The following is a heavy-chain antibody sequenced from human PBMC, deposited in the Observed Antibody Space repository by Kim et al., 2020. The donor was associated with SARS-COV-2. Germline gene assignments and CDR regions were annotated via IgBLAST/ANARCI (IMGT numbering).Heavy chain of an antibody. V-gene: IGHV3-7*03. CDR1: GFTFSSYW. CDR2: IKQDGSEK. Sequence: GSLRLSCAASGFTFSSYWMSWVRQAPGKGLEWVANIKQDGSEKYYVDSVKGRFTISRDNAKNSLYLQMNSLRAEDTAVYYCARDTGYYYGFYYYYGMDVWGQGTTVTVSS. D-gene: IGHD3-22*01. CDR3: ARDTGYYYGFYYYYGMDV. J-gene: IGHJ6*02.